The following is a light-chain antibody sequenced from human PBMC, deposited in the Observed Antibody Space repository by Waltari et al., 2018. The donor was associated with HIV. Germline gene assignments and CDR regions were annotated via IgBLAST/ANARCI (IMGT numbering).Light chain of an antibody. J-gene: IGLJ2*01. CDR2: NVN. Sequence: QSALTKPASVSGSPGQSNTISSTGTSGDVGGSNFVSWYQKHPGKAPKLIIYNVNSRPAGLPSRFSGARSANPASLTISGLQAEVEADYFCSSYTSSGPRYVLFGVGTRLTVL. CDR1: SGDVGGSNF. CDR3: SSYTSSGPRYVL. V-gene: IGLV2-14*03.